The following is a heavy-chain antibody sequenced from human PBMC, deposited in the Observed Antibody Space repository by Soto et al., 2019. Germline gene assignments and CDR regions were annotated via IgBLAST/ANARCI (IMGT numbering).Heavy chain of an antibody. J-gene: IGHJ3*02. D-gene: IGHD2-15*01. Sequence: WASVKVSCKASGGTFSSYAISWVRQAPGQGLEWMGGIIPIFGTANYAQKFQGRVTITADKSTSTAYMELSSLRSEDTAVYYCARASRSVGGDAFDIWGQGTMVTVSS. CDR2: IIPIFGTA. CDR3: ARASRSVGGDAFDI. V-gene: IGHV1-69*06. CDR1: GGTFSSYA.